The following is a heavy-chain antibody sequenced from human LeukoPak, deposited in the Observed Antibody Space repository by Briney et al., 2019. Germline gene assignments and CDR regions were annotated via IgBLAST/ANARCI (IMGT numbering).Heavy chain of an antibody. D-gene: IGHD3-22*01. V-gene: IGHV3-21*04. CDR3: AKSIYDSSGYYYFS. CDR2: ISSSSSYI. CDR1: GFTFSSYS. J-gene: IGHJ5*02. Sequence: GGSLRLSCAASGFTFSSYSMNWVRQAPGKGLEWVSSISSSSSYIYYADSVKGRFTISRDNSKNTLYLQMNSLRAEDTAVYYCAKSIYDSSGYYYFSWGQGTLVTVSS.